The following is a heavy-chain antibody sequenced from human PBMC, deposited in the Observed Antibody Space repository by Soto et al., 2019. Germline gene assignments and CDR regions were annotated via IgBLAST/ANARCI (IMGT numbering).Heavy chain of an antibody. J-gene: IGHJ4*02. V-gene: IGHV4-39*01. CDR2: IYYSGST. CDR1: GGSISSSSYY. CDR3: ARQYYDITYYFDY. D-gene: IGHD3-9*01. Sequence: SETLSLTCTVSGGSISSSSYYWGWIRQPPGKGLEWIGSIYYSGSTYYNPSLKSRVTISVDTSKNQFSLKLSSVTAADTAVYYCARQYYDITYYFDYWGQGTLVTVSS.